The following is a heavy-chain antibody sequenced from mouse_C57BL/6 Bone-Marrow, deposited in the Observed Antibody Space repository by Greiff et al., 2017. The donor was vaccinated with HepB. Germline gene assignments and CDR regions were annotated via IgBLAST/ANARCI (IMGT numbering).Heavy chain of an antibody. CDR2: SRNKANDYTT. J-gene: IGHJ4*01. CDR3: ARDANSNYEGNAMDY. CDR1: GFTFSDFY. Sequence: DVMLVESGGGLVQSGRSLRLSCATSGFTFSDFYMEWVRQAPGKGLEWIAASRNKANDYTTEYSASVKGRFIVSRDTSQSILYLQMNALRAEDTAIYYCARDANSNYEGNAMDYWGQGTSVTVSS. V-gene: IGHV7-1*01. D-gene: IGHD2-5*01.